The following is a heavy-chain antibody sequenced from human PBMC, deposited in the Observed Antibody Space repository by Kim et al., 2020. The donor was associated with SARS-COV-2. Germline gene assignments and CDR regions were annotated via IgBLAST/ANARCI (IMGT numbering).Heavy chain of an antibody. CDR1: GFTFSNYA. Sequence: GGSLRLSCAASGFTFSNYAIHWVRQAPGKGLEWVAVIWHDESKKYYVDSVKGRFTSSRDNSNNTLYLQMNSLRAEDTAVYYCAREGGNTGYYSIDSWGQGTLVTVSS. J-gene: IGHJ5*01. D-gene: IGHD3-22*01. CDR2: IWHDESKK. CDR3: AREGGNTGYYSIDS. V-gene: IGHV3-33*01.